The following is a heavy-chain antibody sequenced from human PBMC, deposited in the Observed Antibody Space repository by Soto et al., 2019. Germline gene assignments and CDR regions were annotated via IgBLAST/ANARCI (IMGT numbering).Heavy chain of an antibody. Sequence: QVQVVQSGAEVKKPGASVKVSCKASGYTFTTYYIHWVRQAPGQGLEGMGVINPSGGSINYAQKFQGRGAMTRDTSASTVYMALSSLRSEDAAVYYCAGDRGRGGSYYIYFYGMDVWGQGTTVTVSS. CDR3: AGDRGRGGSYYIYFYGMDV. D-gene: IGHD1-26*01. CDR2: INPSGGSI. V-gene: IGHV1-46*01. CDR1: GYTFTTYY. J-gene: IGHJ6*02.